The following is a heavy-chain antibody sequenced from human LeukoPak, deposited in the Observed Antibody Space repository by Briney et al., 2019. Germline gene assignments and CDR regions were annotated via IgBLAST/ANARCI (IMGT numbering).Heavy chain of an antibody. Sequence: GGSLRLSCVAFGFNFDNYAMHWVRQPLGKGLEWVAVISHDERTKYYADSMKGRITISRDNSKNTVFLQMNNLRTEDTAVYFCARPSPPGDGYNPPDYWGQGTLVTVSS. J-gene: IGHJ4*02. CDR3: ARPSPPGDGYNPPDY. D-gene: IGHD5-24*01. CDR1: GFNFDNYA. V-gene: IGHV3-30*04. CDR2: ISHDERTK.